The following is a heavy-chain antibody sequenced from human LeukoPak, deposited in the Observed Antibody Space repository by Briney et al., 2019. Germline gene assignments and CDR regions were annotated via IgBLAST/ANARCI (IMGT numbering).Heavy chain of an antibody. V-gene: IGHV3-30*02. CDR1: GFTFSSYG. J-gene: IGHJ3*02. CDR3: AKAASSSWYDDAFDI. CDR2: IRYDGSNK. D-gene: IGHD6-13*01. Sequence: PGGSLRLSCAASGFTFSSYGMHWVRQAPGKGLEWVAFIRYDGSNKYYADSVKGRFTISRDNSKITLYLQMNSLRAEDTAVYYCAKAASSSWYDDAFDIWGQGTMVSVSS.